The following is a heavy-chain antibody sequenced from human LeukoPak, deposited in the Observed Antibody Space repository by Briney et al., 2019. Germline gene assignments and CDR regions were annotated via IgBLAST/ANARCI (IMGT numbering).Heavy chain of an antibody. CDR1: GGSFSGYY. J-gene: IGHJ4*02. CDR3: ARNYYFDY. Sequence: PSETLSLTCAVYGGSFSGYYWSWIRQPPGKGLEWIGEINHSGSTNYNPSLKSRVTISVDTSKNQFSLKLSSVTAADTAVYYCARNYYFDYWGQGTLVTVSS. V-gene: IGHV4-34*01. CDR2: INHSGST.